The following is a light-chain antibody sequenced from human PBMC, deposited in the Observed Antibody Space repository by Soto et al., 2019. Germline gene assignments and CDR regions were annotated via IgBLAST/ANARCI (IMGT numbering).Light chain of an antibody. CDR1: QSVSSN. CDR2: GAS. J-gene: IGKJ1*01. CDR3: QQYNNWPRT. Sequence: EIGMSLSPATLSVSPGERATLSCRASQSVSSNLAWYQQKPGQAPRLLIYGASTRATGIPARFSGSGSGTEFTLTISSLQSEDFAVYYCQQYNNWPRTFGQGTKVDI. V-gene: IGKV3-15*01.